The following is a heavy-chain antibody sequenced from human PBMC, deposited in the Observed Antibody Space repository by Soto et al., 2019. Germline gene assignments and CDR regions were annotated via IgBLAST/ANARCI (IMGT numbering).Heavy chain of an antibody. CDR2: ISYSGST. Sequence: SETLSLTCTVSSDSISSYYWSWIRQPPGKRLEWIGYISYSGSTDYNPSLKSRVTISGGTSKNQFSLKVSSVTAADTAVYYCARGTSWQLPFDYWGQGTLVTVSS. CDR3: ARGTSWQLPFDY. D-gene: IGHD6-13*01. CDR1: SDSISSYY. V-gene: IGHV4-59*01. J-gene: IGHJ4*02.